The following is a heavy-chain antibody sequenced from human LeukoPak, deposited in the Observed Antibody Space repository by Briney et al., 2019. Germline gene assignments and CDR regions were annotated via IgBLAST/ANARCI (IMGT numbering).Heavy chain of an antibody. D-gene: IGHD6-13*01. Sequence: SGGSLRLSCAASGFTFSNFAMTWVRQAPGKGLEWVSSIVGSSSTYYADSLKGRFTISRDNAKNSLYLQMNSLRAEDTAVYYCARIGAGSSRDYWGQGTLVTVYS. CDR2: IVGSSST. CDR3: ARIGAGSSRDY. J-gene: IGHJ4*02. CDR1: GFTFSNFA. V-gene: IGHV3-21*01.